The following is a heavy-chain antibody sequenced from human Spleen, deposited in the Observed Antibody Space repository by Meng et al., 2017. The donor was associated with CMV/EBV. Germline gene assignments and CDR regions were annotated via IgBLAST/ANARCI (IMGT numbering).Heavy chain of an antibody. CDR1: GFTFRSHA. D-gene: IGHD6-6*01. Sequence: GESLKISCAASGFTFRSHAMSWVRQAPGKGLEWVSGISGSGGSTYYVDSVKGRFTISRDNSKNTLYLQMSSLRAADTAVYYCAKVGRQFVTGHYFDFWGQGTLVTVSS. CDR2: ISGSGGST. J-gene: IGHJ4*02. CDR3: AKVGRQFVTGHYFDF. V-gene: IGHV3-23*01.